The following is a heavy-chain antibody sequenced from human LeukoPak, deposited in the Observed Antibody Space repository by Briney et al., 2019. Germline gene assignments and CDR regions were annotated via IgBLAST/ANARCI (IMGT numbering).Heavy chain of an antibody. CDR2: IYPRGGST. CDR3: ARDQEAFDY. Sequence: GASVKVSCKASGYSFTSNYIHWVRQAPGQGLEWMGMIYPRGGSTSYAQKFQGRVTVTRDTSTSTVHMELSGLRSEDTAVYCCARDQEAFDYWGQGTLVTVSS. CDR1: GYSFTSNY. V-gene: IGHV1-46*01. J-gene: IGHJ4*02.